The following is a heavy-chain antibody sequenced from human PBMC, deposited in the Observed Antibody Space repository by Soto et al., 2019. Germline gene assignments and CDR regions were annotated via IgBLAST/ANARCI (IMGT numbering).Heavy chain of an antibody. Sequence: EVQLVESGGGLVQPGGSLRLSCAASGFTFSSNWMSWVRQAPGKGLEWVANIKQDGSEKYYVDSVKGRFTISRDNAKNSLYLQMNSMRAEDTAVYYCARCTYYYDSSGYYSYYYGMDVWGQGTTVTVSS. CDR1: GFTFSSNW. CDR2: IKQDGSEK. J-gene: IGHJ6*02. D-gene: IGHD3-22*01. CDR3: ARCTYYYDSSGYYSYYYGMDV. V-gene: IGHV3-7*01.